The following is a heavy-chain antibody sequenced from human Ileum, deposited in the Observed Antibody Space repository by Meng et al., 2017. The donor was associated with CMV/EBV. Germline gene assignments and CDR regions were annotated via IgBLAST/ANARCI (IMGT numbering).Heavy chain of an antibody. J-gene: IGHJ3*02. Sequence: QVPLQASGPRLVKPSETLSLTCTVSGDSIINYYWSWIRQPPGKGLEYIGYIYYSGKTNYKPSLESRVTISVDTSKNQFSLKLSFVTAADTALYFCARIPGSEVMTAFGAFDIWGQGTMVTVSS. CDR2: IYYSGKT. CDR3: ARIPGSEVMTAFGAFDI. V-gene: IGHV4-59*01. CDR1: GDSIINYY. D-gene: IGHD3-3*02.